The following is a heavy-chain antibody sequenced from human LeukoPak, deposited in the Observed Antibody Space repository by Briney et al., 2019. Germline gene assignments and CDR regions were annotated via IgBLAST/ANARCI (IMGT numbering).Heavy chain of an antibody. J-gene: IGHJ6*03. D-gene: IGHD3-3*01. V-gene: IGHV1-8*01. CDR2: MNPNSGNT. CDR3: AKRGDFWSGYYTDYYYYMDV. Sequence: ASVKVSCEASGYTFTSYDINWVRQATGQGLEWMGWMNPNSGNTGYAQKFQGRVTMTRDTSISTAYMELSSLRSEDTAVYYCAKRGDFWSGYYTDYYYYMDVWGKGTTVTVSS. CDR1: GYTFTSYD.